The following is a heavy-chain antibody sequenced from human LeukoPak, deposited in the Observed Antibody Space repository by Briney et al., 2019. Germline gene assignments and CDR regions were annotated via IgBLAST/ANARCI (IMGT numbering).Heavy chain of an antibody. J-gene: IGHJ4*02. Sequence: GASVKVSCTASGGTFSSYAISWVRQAPGQGLEWMGGIIPIFGTANYAQKFQGRVTITADESTSTADMELSSLRSEDTAVYYCARGGREGSSSWFDYWGQGTLVNVSS. V-gene: IGHV1-69*13. D-gene: IGHD6-13*01. CDR3: ARGGREGSSSWFDY. CDR2: IIPIFGTA. CDR1: GGTFSSYA.